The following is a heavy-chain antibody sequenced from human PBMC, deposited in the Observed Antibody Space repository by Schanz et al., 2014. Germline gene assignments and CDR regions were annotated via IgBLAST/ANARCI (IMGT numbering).Heavy chain of an antibody. V-gene: IGHV1-2*06. CDR3: AREATVIRGLSGWFDP. CDR1: GYTFTDYH. Sequence: QVQLVQSGSELKKPGTSVKVSCKSSGYTFTDYHIHWVRQAPGQGLEYMGRINPNSGGTNFAQKFQGRVTMTRDTSISTVYMELSRLRSDDTAVYYCAREATVIRGLSGWFDPWGQGTLVTVSS. CDR2: INPNSGGT. D-gene: IGHD3-10*01. J-gene: IGHJ5*02.